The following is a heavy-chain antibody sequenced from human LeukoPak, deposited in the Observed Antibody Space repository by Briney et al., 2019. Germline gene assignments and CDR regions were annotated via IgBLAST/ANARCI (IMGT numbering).Heavy chain of an antibody. D-gene: IGHD5-18*01. Sequence: VASVKVSCKASGYTFTSYDINWVRQATGQGLEWMGWMNPNSGNTGYAQKFQGRVTITRNTSISTAYMELSSLRSEDTAVYYCARAGGYSYGLDYWGQGPWSPSPQ. CDR1: GYTFTSYD. V-gene: IGHV1-8*03. J-gene: IGHJ4*02. CDR2: MNPNSGNT. CDR3: ARAGGYSYGLDY.